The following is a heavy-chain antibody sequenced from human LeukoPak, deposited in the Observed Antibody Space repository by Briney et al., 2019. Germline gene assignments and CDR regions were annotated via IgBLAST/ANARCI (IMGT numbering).Heavy chain of an antibody. CDR2: INPNSGGT. V-gene: IGHV1-2*02. CDR1: GYTFTGYY. D-gene: IGHD3-22*01. CDR3: GRISVWCYYCDSSGYCNWFDP. Sequence: VASVKVSCKASGYTFTGYYMHWVRQAPGQGLEWMGWINPNSGGTNYAQKFQGRVTMTRDTSISTAYMELSRLRTDETAVYYCGRISVWCYYCDSSGYCNWFDPWGQGTLVTVSS. J-gene: IGHJ5*02.